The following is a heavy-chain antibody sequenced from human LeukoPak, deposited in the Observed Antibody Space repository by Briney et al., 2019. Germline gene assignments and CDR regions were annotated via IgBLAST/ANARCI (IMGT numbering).Heavy chain of an antibody. D-gene: IGHD2-15*01. CDR2: IYINGTT. V-gene: IGHV4-4*07. J-gene: IGHJ5*02. Sequence: PSETLSVTCTVSGGSIRDYSWSWLRQPAGKGLEWIGHIYINGTTNYSPSLKSRVTMSVDTSKNQFSLRLNPVTAADTAVYYCAKIFRLRRIDPWGQGTLVTVSS. CDR3: AKIFRLRRIDP. CDR1: GGSIRDYS.